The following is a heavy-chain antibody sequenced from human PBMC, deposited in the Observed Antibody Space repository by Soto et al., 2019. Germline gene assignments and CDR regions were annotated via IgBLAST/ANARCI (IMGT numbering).Heavy chain of an antibody. J-gene: IGHJ6*02. Sequence: SVKVSCKDSGGTFSSYAISWVRQAPGQGLEWMGGIIPIFGTANYAQKFQGRVTITADKSTSTAYMELSSLRSEDTAVYYCARDRDYGSGSPYSGMDVWGQGTTVTVSS. CDR1: GGTFSSYA. V-gene: IGHV1-69*06. CDR2: IIPIFGTA. D-gene: IGHD3-10*01. CDR3: ARDRDYGSGSPYSGMDV.